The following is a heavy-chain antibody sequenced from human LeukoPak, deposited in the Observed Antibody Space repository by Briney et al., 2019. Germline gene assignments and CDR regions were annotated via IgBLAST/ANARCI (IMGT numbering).Heavy chain of an antibody. CDR1: GGSISSYY. Sequence: PSETLSLTCTVSGGSISSYYWSWIRQPPGKGLEWIGYISYSGSTNYNPSLKSRVTISVDTSKNQFSLKLSSVTAADTAVYYCAAFYDSSGYAIDPYYYYMDVWGKGTTVTVSS. J-gene: IGHJ6*03. D-gene: IGHD3-22*01. CDR2: ISYSGST. V-gene: IGHV4-59*01. CDR3: AAFYDSSGYAIDPYYYYMDV.